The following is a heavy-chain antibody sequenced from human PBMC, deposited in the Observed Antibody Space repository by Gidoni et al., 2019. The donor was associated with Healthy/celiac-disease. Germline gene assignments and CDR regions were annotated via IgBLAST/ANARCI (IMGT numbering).Heavy chain of an antibody. D-gene: IGHD3-16*01. Sequence: QVQLQASGPGLVKPSETLSLTCTVSGGSISSYYWSWIRQPPGKGLEWIGYIYYSGSTNYNPSLKSRVTISVDTSKNQFSLKLSSVTAADTAVYYCASGGPLKGGDAFDIWGQGTMVTVSS. V-gene: IGHV4-59*01. CDR2: IYYSGST. CDR3: ASGGPLKGGDAFDI. J-gene: IGHJ3*02. CDR1: GGSISSYY.